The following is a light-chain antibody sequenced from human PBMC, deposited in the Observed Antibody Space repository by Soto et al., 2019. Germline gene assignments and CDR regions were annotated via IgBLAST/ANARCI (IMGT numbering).Light chain of an antibody. CDR1: QSIRNNY. CDR3: QQFSSYPLT. Sequence: EVVMTQSPATLSVSPGESATLSCRASQSIRNNYLAWYQQKPGQAPRLLIYDASSRATGIPNRFSGGGSGTDFTLTISRLEPEDFAVYYCQQFSSYPLTFGGGTKV. CDR2: DAS. V-gene: IGKV3-20*01. J-gene: IGKJ4*01.